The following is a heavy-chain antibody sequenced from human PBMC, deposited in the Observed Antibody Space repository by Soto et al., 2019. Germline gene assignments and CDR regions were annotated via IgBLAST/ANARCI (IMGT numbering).Heavy chain of an antibody. CDR1: GYSFTNYW. J-gene: IGHJ5*02. Sequence: LGESLKISCKGSGYSFTNYWIGWVRQMPGKGLECMGIIYPGDSDTRYNPSFQGQVTISADKSISTAYLQWSSLKASDTAIYYCARSGTAGGDWFDPWGQGTLVTVSS. V-gene: IGHV5-51*01. D-gene: IGHD1-26*01. CDR2: IYPGDSDT. CDR3: ARSGTAGGDWFDP.